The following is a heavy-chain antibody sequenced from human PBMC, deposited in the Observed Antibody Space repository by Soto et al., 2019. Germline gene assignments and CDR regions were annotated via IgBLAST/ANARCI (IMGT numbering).Heavy chain of an antibody. J-gene: IGHJ2*01. CDR1: GDSVSSKTAT. V-gene: IGHV6-1*01. CDR2: TYYRSKWYH. D-gene: IGHD6-19*01. CDR3: ASDGSGFHWYFDL. Sequence: QVQLQQSGPGLVKPSQTLSLICAISGDSVSSKTATWNWIRQSPSRGLEWLGRTYYRSKWYHDYAVSVKSRVVITPDTSTDQLSRQLNSVTPDDAAVYFCASDGSGFHWYFDLWGRGTLVTVSS.